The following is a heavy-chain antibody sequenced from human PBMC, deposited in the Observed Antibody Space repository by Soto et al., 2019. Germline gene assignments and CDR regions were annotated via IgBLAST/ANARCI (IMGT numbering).Heavy chain of an antibody. V-gene: IGHV3-30-3*01. CDR1: GFTFSSYA. CDR3: ARDSNGSGSYYFYYYYGMDV. D-gene: IGHD3-10*01. CDR2: ISYDGSNK. Sequence: PGGSLRLSCAASGFTFSSYAMHWVRQAPGKGLERVAVISYDGSNKYYADSVKGRFTISRDNSKNTLYLQMNSLRAEDTAVYYCARDSNGSGSYYFYYYYGMDVWGQGTTVTVSS. J-gene: IGHJ6*02.